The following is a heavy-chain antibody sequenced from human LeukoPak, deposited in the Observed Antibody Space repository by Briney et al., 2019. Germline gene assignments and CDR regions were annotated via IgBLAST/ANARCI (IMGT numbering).Heavy chain of an antibody. CDR2: IHYSGSL. CDR3: AREGGPYRPLDY. Sequence: SETLSLTCTVSGGSISGYYWSWIRQPPGKGLEWIGSIHYSGSLNYNPSLKSRVTISVDTSKNQVSLKLTSVTAADTAVYYCAREGGPYRPLDYSGQGTLVTVSS. V-gene: IGHV4-59*01. CDR1: GGSISGYY. J-gene: IGHJ4*02.